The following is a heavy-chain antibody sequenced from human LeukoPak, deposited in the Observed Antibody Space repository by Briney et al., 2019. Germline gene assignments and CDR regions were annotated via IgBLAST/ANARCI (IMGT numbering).Heavy chain of an antibody. CDR2: ISSSGSTI. CDR3: AELGITMIGGV. J-gene: IGHJ6*04. CDR1: GVTFRDYY. D-gene: IGHD3-10*02. Sequence: GGSLRLSCAAPGVTFRDYYMSWLRQAPGKGLERVSYISSSGSTIYYADSVKGRFTISRDNAKNSLYLQMNSLRAEDTAVYYCAELGITMIGGVWGKGTTVTIPS. V-gene: IGHV3-11*04.